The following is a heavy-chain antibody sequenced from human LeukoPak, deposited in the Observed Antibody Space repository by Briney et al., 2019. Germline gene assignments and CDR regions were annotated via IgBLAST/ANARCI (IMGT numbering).Heavy chain of an antibody. Sequence: PGGSLRLSCAASGFTFSSYAMHWVRQAPGKGLEWVAVISYDGSNKYYADSVKGRFTISRDNSKNTLYLQMDSLRAEDTAFYYCAKVLFGDYGSYFDSWGPGTLVTVSS. V-gene: IGHV3-30-3*01. CDR3: AKVLFGDYGSYFDS. D-gene: IGHD4-17*01. J-gene: IGHJ4*02. CDR2: ISYDGSNK. CDR1: GFTFSSYA.